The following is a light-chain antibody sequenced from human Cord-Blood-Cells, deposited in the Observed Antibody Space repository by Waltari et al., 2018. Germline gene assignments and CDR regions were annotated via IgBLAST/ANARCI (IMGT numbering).Light chain of an antibody. CDR3: SSYTSSSTLV. Sequence: QSALTQPASVSGSPGQSITTSCPGTSSDVGGYNYVSWYQQQPGKAPKLLIYDVSNRPSGVSNRFSGSKSGNTASLTISGLQAEDEADYYCSSYTSSSTLVFGGGTKLTVL. CDR2: DVS. CDR1: SSDVGGYNY. V-gene: IGLV2-14*03. J-gene: IGLJ3*02.